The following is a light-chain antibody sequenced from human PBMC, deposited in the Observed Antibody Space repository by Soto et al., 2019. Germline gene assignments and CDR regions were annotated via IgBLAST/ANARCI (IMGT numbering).Light chain of an antibody. V-gene: IGLV1-51*01. J-gene: IGLJ3*02. CDR1: SSNIGNNY. CDR2: DND. Sequence: QSVLTQPPSVSAAPGQKVTISCSGSSSNIGNNYVSWYQHLPGTAPQLLIYDNDKRPSGIPDQFSGSKSGTSATLGITGLQTGDEAGYYCGTWDSSLSAWVFGGGTKLTVL. CDR3: GTWDSSLSAWV.